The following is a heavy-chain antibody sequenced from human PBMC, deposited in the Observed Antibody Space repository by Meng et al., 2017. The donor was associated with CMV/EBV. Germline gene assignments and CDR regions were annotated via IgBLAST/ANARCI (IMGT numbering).Heavy chain of an antibody. CDR3: ATAGYLGLHFQH. CDR2: INPNSGDT. V-gene: IGHV1-2*02. Sequence: ASVKVSCKTSGYIFTDYYVNWVRQAPGQGLEWMGWINPNSGDTNFAQKFQGRVTMTRDTSANTAYMEFNRLTSDDTAVYYCATAGYLGLHFQHWGRGTLVTVSS. CDR1: GYIFTDYY. D-gene: IGHD3-9*01. J-gene: IGHJ1*01.